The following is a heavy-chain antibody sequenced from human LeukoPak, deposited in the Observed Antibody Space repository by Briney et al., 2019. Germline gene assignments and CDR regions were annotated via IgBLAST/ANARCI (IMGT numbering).Heavy chain of an antibody. D-gene: IGHD2-2*01. CDR3: ARRPGVRVVVAAAALRKGPWFDP. CDR2: INHSGSA. CDR1: GGSFSDYY. J-gene: IGHJ5*02. Sequence: ASETLSLTCAVYGGSFSDYYWSWIRQSPGKGLEWIGEINHSGSANYNPSLKSRVTISLDTSKNQFSLRLSSVTAADTAVYYCARRPGVRVVVAAAALRKGPWFDPWGQGTLVTVSS. V-gene: IGHV4-34*01.